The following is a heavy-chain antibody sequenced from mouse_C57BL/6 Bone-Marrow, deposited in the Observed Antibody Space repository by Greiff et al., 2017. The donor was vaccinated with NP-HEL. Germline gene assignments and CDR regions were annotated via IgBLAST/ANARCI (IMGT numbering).Heavy chain of an antibody. CDR1: GYTFTSYW. D-gene: IGHD2-5*01. CDR2: IHPNSGST. Sequence: QVQLKQPGAELVKPGASVKLSCKASGYTFTSYWMHWVKQRPGQGLEWIGMIHPNSGSTNYNEKFKSKATLTVDKSSSTAYMQLSSLTSEDSAVYYCARSAYYSNYDAMDYWGQGTSVTVSS. CDR3: ARSAYYSNYDAMDY. J-gene: IGHJ4*01. V-gene: IGHV1-64*01.